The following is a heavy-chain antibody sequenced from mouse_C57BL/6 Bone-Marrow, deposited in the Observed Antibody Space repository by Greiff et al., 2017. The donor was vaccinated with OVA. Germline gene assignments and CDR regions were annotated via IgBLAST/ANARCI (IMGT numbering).Heavy chain of an antibody. V-gene: IGHV10-1*01. Sequence: EVQGVESGGGLVQPKGSLKLSCAASGFSFNTYAMNWVRQAPGQGLEWVARIRSKSNNYATYYADSVKDRFTISRDDSESMLYLQMNNLKTEDTAMYYCVRHRYYYDVEDFDYWGQGTTLTVSS. CDR1: GFSFNTYA. CDR2: IRSKSNNYAT. D-gene: IGHD2-4*01. CDR3: VRHRYYYDVEDFDY. J-gene: IGHJ2*01.